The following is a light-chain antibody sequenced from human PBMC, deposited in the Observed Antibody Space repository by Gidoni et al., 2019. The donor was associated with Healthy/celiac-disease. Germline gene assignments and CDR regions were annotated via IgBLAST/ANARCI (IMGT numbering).Light chain of an antibody. J-gene: IGKJ1*01. CDR1: QGISNY. CDR3: QKYNSAPWT. CDR2: AAS. V-gene: IGKV1-27*01. Sequence: DIQMSQSPSSLSASVGDRVTITCRASQGISNYLAWYQQKPGKVPKLLIYAASTLQSGVPSRFSCSGSGTDCTLTISSLQPEDVATYYCQKYNSAPWTFGQXTKVEIK.